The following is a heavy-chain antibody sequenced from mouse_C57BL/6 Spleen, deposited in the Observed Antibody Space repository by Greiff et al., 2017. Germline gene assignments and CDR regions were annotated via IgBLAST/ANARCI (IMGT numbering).Heavy chain of an antibody. V-gene: IGHV1-80*01. CDR2: IYPGDGDT. J-gene: IGHJ4*01. Sequence: QVQLKESGAELVKPGASVKISCKASGYAFSSYWMNWVKQRPGKGLEWIGQIYPGDGDTNYNGKFKGKATLTADKSSSTAYMQLSSLTSEDSAVYFCARLPRGAMDYWGQGTSVTVSS. CDR1: GYAFSSYW. CDR3: ARLPRGAMDY. D-gene: IGHD1-1*01.